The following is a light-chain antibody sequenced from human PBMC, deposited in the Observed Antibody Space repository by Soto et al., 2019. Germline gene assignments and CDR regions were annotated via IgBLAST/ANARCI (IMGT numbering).Light chain of an antibody. CDR1: QSVSRY. J-gene: IGKJ4*01. CDR2: DTS. Sequence: EIGLTQSPATLSLSPGHRATLSCRASQSVSRYLAWYQQKPGQAPRLLIHDTSTRATGVPDTFSGSGSGTEFTLTISSLEPEDSAMYYCQQRFSWPPTFGGGTHVEIK. CDR3: QQRFSWPPT. V-gene: IGKV3-11*01.